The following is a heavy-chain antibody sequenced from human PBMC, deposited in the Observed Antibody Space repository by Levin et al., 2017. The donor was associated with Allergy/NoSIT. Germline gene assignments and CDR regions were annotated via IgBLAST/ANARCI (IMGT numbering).Heavy chain of an antibody. CDR3: ARVDTPGGDCTDGSWYQKFDP. CDR1: GFSFSSYE. Sequence: GGSLRLSCAVSGFSFSSYEMNWVRQAPGKGLEWVSYISTSGSTTYYADSVKGRFTISRDNANNSLYLVMNTLRAEDTAVYYCARVDTPGGDCTDGSWYQKFDPWGQGTLVTVSS. J-gene: IGHJ5*02. CDR2: ISTSGSTT. V-gene: IGHV3-48*03. D-gene: IGHD2-15*01.